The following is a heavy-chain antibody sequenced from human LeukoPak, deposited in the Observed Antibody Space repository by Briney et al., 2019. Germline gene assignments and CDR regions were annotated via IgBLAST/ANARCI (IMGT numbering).Heavy chain of an antibody. V-gene: IGHV4-30-2*01. J-gene: IGHJ5*02. CDR3: ARVGGIVGANWFGP. D-gene: IGHD1-26*01. CDR1: GGSISSGGYS. CDR2: IYHSGST. Sequence: SQTLSLTCAVSGGSISSGGYSWSWIRQPPGKGLEWIGYIYHSGSTYYNPSLKSRVTISVDRSKNQFSLKLSSVTAADTAVYYCARVGGIVGANWFGPWGQGTLVTVSS.